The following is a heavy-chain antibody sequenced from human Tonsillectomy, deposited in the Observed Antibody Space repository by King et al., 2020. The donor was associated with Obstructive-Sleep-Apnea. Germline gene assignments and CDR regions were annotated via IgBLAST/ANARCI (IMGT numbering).Heavy chain of an antibody. Sequence: VQLVESGGGVVQPGRSLRLSCAASGFTFNSYGMHWVRQAPGKGLEWLSVISYDGSNKNYADSVKGRFTLSRDNSKNTLYLKMNSLSAEDPAMYYCAKNDASISAVSTDPIAWGQGTLVTVSS. J-gene: IGHJ5*02. CDR2: ISYDGSNK. CDR1: GFTFNSYG. CDR3: AKNDASISAVSTDPIA. V-gene: IGHV3-30*18. D-gene: IGHD6-25*01.